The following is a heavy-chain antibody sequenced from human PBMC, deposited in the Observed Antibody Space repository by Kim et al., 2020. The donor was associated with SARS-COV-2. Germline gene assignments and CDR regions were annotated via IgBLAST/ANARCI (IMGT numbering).Heavy chain of an antibody. D-gene: IGHD5-12*01. V-gene: IGHV1-8*01. Sequence: ASVKVSCKASGYTFTSYDINWVRQATGQGLEWMGWMNPNSGNTGYAQKFQGRVTMTRNTSISTAYMELSSLRSEDTAVYYCARDPSVWWLRSYYYYYGMDVWGQGTTVTVSS. CDR1: GYTFTSYD. CDR2: MNPNSGNT. CDR3: ARDPSVWWLRSYYYYYGMDV. J-gene: IGHJ6*02.